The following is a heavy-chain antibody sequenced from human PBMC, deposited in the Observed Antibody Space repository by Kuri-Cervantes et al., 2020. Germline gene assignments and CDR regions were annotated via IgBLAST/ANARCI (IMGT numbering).Heavy chain of an antibody. Sequence: GESLKISCAASGFTFSDYYMSWIRQAPGKGLEWVSYISSSGSTTYYADSVKGRFTISRDNSKNTFYLQMNSLRAEDTAVYYCAKNPITMVRGVDAFDIWGQGTMVTVSS. J-gene: IGHJ3*02. D-gene: IGHD3-10*01. CDR1: GFTFSDYY. CDR3: AKNPITMVRGVDAFDI. CDR2: ISSSGSTT. V-gene: IGHV3-11*01.